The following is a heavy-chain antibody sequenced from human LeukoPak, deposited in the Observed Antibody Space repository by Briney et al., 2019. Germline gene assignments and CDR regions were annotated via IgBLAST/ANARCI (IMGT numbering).Heavy chain of an antibody. CDR3: ARHRRYYDSSGYIDAFDI. CDR1: VYSFTSYW. D-gene: IGHD3-22*01. CDR2: IYPGDSDT. J-gene: IGHJ3*02. Sequence: GEPLQVSCKGAVYSFTSYWSGCVRQMPGKGVEWMGIIYPGDSDTRYSPSFQGQVPISADKSISTAYLQWSSLKASDTAMYYCARHRRYYDSSGYIDAFDIWGQGTMVTVSS. V-gene: IGHV5-51*01.